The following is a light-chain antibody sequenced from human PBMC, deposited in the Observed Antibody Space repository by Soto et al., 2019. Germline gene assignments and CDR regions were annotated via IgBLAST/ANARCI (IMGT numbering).Light chain of an antibody. CDR1: SSNIGADYD. Sequence: QSVLTQPPSVSGAPGQRVTLSYTGSSSNIGADYDVNWYQQLPGTAPKLLIYGNNNRPSGVPDRFSGSKSGTSAALAITGLQAEDEADYYCQSYDRSLSGLYVFGTGTKLTVL. J-gene: IGLJ1*01. CDR3: QSYDRSLSGLYV. V-gene: IGLV1-40*01. CDR2: GNN.